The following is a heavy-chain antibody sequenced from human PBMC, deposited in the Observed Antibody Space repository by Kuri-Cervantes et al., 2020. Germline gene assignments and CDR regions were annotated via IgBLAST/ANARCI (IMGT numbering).Heavy chain of an antibody. V-gene: IGHV4-59*12. D-gene: IGHD2-21*02. CDR1: GGSISTYY. J-gene: IGHJ5*02. CDR3: ASGRLYCGGDCHNWFDP. CDR2: IFYSGST. Sequence: SETLSLTCTVSGGSISTYYWSWIRQPPGKGLEWIGYIFYSGSTNYNPSLQSRVTISVDTSKNQFSLKLSSVTAADTAVYYCASGRLYCGGDCHNWFDPWGQGTLVTVSS.